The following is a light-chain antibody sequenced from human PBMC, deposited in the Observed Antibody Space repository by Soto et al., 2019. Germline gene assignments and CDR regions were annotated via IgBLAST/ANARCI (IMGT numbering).Light chain of an antibody. Sequence: QSVLTQPPSTSGTPGQRVTISCSGDSSNIAKNYVYWYQQVPGMAPKLLIYSDNQRPSGVPDRFSGSKSGTSASLAISGLRSEDEADYYCAAWDDRLSGYGFEGGTKVTVL. J-gene: IGLJ1*01. CDR1: SSNIAKNY. V-gene: IGLV1-47*02. CDR2: SDN. CDR3: AAWDDRLSGYG.